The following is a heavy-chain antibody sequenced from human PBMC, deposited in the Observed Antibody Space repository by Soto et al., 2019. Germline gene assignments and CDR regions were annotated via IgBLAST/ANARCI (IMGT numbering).Heavy chain of an antibody. CDR1: GYNFANFW. CDR2: IFPGDSDT. D-gene: IGHD2-8*02. J-gene: IGHJ3*02. CDR3: AAGYSTGLDAFDI. Sequence: GESLKISCKGSGYNFANFWIGWVRQMPGKGLEWMGMIFPGDSDTKNSPSLEGQITMSVDKSDSSAYLQWRSLKASDTAIYYCAAGYSTGLDAFDIWGQGTMVTVSS. V-gene: IGHV5-51*01.